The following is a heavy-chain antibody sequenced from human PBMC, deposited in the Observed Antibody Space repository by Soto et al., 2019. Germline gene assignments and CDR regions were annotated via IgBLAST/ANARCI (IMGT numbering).Heavy chain of an antibody. CDR1: GSSINSSGYY. V-gene: IGHV4-39*01. D-gene: IGHD3-3*02. CDR3: ARLPSRHLVDY. Sequence: SXTLSLTCTVSGSSINSSGYYWGWIRQPPGKGLEWIGSMFYGVSTYYNPSLKSRVTVSVDTSKNQFSLNLRSVTAADTAVYYCARLPSRHLVDYWGQGTLVIVSS. CDR2: MFYGVST. J-gene: IGHJ4*02.